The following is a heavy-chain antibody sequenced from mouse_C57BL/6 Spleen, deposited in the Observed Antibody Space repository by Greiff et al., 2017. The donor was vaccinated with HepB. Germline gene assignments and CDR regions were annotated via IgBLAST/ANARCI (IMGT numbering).Heavy chain of an antibody. D-gene: IGHD2-3*01. CDR2: INPGSGGT. CDR1: GYAFTNYL. J-gene: IGHJ3*01. V-gene: IGHV1-54*01. CDR3: ARGGYYEFAY. Sequence: QVQLQQSGAELVRPGPSVKVSCKASGYAFTNYLIEWVKQRPGQGLEWIGVINPGSGGTNYNEKFKGKATLTADKSSSTAYMQLSSLTSEDSAVYFCARGGYYEFAYWGQGTLVTVSA.